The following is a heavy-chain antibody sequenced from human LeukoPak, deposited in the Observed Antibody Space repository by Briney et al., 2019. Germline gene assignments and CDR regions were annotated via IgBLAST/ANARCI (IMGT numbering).Heavy chain of an antibody. Sequence: AGSLRLSCAASGFTFSSYAMSWVRQAPGKGLEWVSAISGSGGSTYYADSGKGRFTISRGNLKNTLYLQMNSLRAEDTAVYYCARGPAGYNWGQGTLVAFSS. CDR2: ISGSGGST. CDR1: GFTFSSYA. CDR3: ARGPAGYN. J-gene: IGHJ4*02. D-gene: IGHD1-1*01. V-gene: IGHV3-23*01.